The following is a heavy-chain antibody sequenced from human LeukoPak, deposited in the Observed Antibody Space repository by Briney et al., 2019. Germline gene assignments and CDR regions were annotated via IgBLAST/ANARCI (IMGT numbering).Heavy chain of an antibody. CDR3: AKANWVSNADAVW. Sequence: GGSLRLSCAASGFSFSDYAMSWVRQAPAREPEWVSSIRGGGDTFYADSVKGRFTLSRDDSRNTVYLQLNNLRVEDTAIYYCAKANWVSNADAVWWGQGTQVTVSS. D-gene: IGHD1-1*01. V-gene: IGHV3-23*01. CDR2: IRGGGDT. J-gene: IGHJ4*02. CDR1: GFSFSDYA.